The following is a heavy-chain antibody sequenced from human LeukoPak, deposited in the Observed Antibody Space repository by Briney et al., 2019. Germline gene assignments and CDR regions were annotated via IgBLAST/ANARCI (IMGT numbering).Heavy chain of an antibody. CDR2: IWSDGSNK. Sequence: GGSLRLSCAASGFTFSSYGMHWVRQAPGKGLEWVAVIWSDGSNKYYADSVKGRFTISRDNSKNTLYLQMNSLRAEDTAVYYCARGRRAYYYYGMDVWGQGTTVTVSS. V-gene: IGHV3-33*01. J-gene: IGHJ6*02. CDR3: ARGRRAYYYYGMDV. CDR1: GFTFSSYG.